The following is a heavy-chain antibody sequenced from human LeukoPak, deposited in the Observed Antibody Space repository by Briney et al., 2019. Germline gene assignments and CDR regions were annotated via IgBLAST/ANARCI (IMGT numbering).Heavy chain of an antibody. V-gene: IGHV3-30-3*01. CDR2: ISYDGSNK. Sequence: PGGSLRLSCAASGFTFSSYAMSWVRQAPGKGLEWVAVISYDGSNKYYADSVKGRFTISRDNSKNTLYLQMNSLRAEDTAVYYCARAPDFWSGQYWFDPWGQGTLVTVSS. D-gene: IGHD3-3*01. CDR1: GFTFSSYA. CDR3: ARAPDFWSGQYWFDP. J-gene: IGHJ5*02.